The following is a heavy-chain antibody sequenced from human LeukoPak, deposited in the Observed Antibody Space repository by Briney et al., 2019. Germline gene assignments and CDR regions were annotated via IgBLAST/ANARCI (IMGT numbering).Heavy chain of an antibody. CDR2: INHSGST. J-gene: IGHJ5*02. CDR3: ARGLIGSSSVWFGP. Sequence: SETLSLTCAVYGGSFSGYYWSWIRQPPGKGLEWIGEINHSGSTNYNPSLKSRVTISVDTSKNQFSLKLSSVTAADTAVYYCARGLIGSSSVWFGPWGQGTLVTVSS. V-gene: IGHV4-34*01. D-gene: IGHD6-6*01. CDR1: GGSFSGYY.